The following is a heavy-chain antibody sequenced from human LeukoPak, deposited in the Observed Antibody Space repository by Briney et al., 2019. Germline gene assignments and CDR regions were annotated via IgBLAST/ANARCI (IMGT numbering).Heavy chain of an antibody. D-gene: IGHD2-15*01. Sequence: GGSLRLSCAASGFTFSSYWMSWVRQAPGKGLEWVANIKQDGSEKYYVDSVKGRFTISRDNAKNSLYLQMNSLRAEDTAVYYCARDFRYCSGGSCYSGGYFDYWGQGTLVTVSS. CDR1: GFTFSSYW. CDR3: ARDFRYCSGGSCYSGGYFDY. V-gene: IGHV3-7*01. J-gene: IGHJ4*02. CDR2: IKQDGSEK.